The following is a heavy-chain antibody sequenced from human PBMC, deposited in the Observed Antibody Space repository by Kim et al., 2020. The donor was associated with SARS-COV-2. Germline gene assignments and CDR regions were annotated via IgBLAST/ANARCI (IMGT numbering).Heavy chain of an antibody. CDR2: IWYDGSNK. CDR1: GFTFSSYG. J-gene: IGHJ6*02. Sequence: GGSLRLSCAASGFTFSSYGMHWVRQAPGKGLEWVAVIWYDGSNKYYADSVKGRFTISRDNSKNTLYLQMNSLRAEDTAVYYCVRAYYYDSSGYYYAYYYYYGMDVWGQGTTVTVSS. V-gene: IGHV3-33*01. D-gene: IGHD3-22*01. CDR3: VRAYYYDSSGYYYAYYYYYGMDV.